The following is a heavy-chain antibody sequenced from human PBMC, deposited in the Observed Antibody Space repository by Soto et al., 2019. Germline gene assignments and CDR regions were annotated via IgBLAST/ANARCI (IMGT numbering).Heavy chain of an antibody. CDR2: IYYGGST. J-gene: IGHJ4*02. D-gene: IGHD7-27*01. Sequence: SETLSLTCTVSGDSISTDYWSWIRQSPGKGLEWIGFIYYGGSTNYNPSLKSRVTISVDTHKNQFSLELSSVTAADTAVYYCAKNWNWGSLVHWGQGTLVTVSS. CDR1: GDSISTDY. CDR3: AKNWNWGSLVH. V-gene: IGHV4-59*08.